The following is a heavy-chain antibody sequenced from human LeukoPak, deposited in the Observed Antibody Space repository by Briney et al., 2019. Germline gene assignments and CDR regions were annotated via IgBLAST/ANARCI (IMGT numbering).Heavy chain of an antibody. CDR3: AKDRSINIAVAGPFDY. V-gene: IGHV3-9*01. Sequence: GGSLRLSCPASGFTLDDYAMHWVRQAPGKGLEWVSGICWNSGSIGYADSVKGRFTISRDNAKNSLYLQMNSLRAEDTALYYCAKDRSINIAVAGPFDYWGQGTLVTVSS. D-gene: IGHD6-19*01. CDR1: GFTLDDYA. CDR2: ICWNSGSI. J-gene: IGHJ4*02.